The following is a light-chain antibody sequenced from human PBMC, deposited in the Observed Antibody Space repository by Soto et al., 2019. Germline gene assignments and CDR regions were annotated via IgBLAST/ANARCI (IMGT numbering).Light chain of an antibody. CDR1: QSINNY. Sequence: DIQMTQSPSSLSASIGDRVTITCRASQSINNYLNWYQQKPGKAPTLLIYAASRLQSGVPSRFSGSGSGTDFTLTINSLQPEDFATYYCQQTYKTSTLGGGTKVDIK. V-gene: IGKV1-39*01. J-gene: IGKJ4*01. CDR2: AAS. CDR3: QQTYKTST.